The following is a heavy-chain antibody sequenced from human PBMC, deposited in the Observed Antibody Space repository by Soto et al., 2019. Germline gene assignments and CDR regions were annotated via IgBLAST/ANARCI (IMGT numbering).Heavy chain of an antibody. Sequence: QVQLVESGGGVVQPGRSLRLSCAATGFTFSSYNMHWVRQAPGKGLERVAVMSYEGTNNYYADSVKGRFTISRDNSNNRLYLQMKSLRVKDTAVYYCAKYMERMDLPDHWGQGTLVTVSS. CDR2: MSYEGTNN. D-gene: IGHD1-1*01. CDR1: GFTFSSYN. V-gene: IGHV3-30*18. J-gene: IGHJ4*02. CDR3: AKYMERMDLPDH.